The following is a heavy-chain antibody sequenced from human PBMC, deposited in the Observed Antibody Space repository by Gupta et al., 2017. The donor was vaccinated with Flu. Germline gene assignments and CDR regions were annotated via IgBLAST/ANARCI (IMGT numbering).Heavy chain of an antibody. Sequence: EVQLVQSGAEVKKPGESLKISCQGSGYSFTTYWIGWVRQMPGKGLEWMGIIYPGDSDTRYSPSFQGQVTISADKSISTTFLQWSSLRASDTAMYYCARPPGYCSGDHCHDFYDMDVWGQGNTVTVSS. V-gene: IGHV5-51*03. CDR1: GYSFTTYW. CDR3: ARPPGYCSGDHCHDFYDMDV. J-gene: IGHJ6*02. D-gene: IGHD2-15*01. CDR2: IYPGDSDT.